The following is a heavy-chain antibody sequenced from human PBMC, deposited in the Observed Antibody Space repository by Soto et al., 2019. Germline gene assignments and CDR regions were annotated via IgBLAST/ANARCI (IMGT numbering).Heavy chain of an antibody. Sequence: GGSLRLSCAASGFTFSSYAMSWVRQAPGKGLEWVSAISGSGGSTYYADSVKGRFTISRDNSKTTLYLQMNSLRAEDTAVYYCAKVLSYDSSGYYYGSSLWYFDYWGQGTLVTVSS. CDR3: AKVLSYDSSGYYYGSSLWYFDY. J-gene: IGHJ4*02. D-gene: IGHD3-22*01. CDR2: ISGSGGST. CDR1: GFTFSSYA. V-gene: IGHV3-23*01.